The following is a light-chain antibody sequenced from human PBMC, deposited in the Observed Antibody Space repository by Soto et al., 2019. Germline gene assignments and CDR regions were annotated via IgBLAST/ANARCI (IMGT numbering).Light chain of an antibody. CDR3: DTWDTNTQV. CDR1: SGHSSYI. V-gene: IGLV4-60*03. J-gene: IGLJ2*01. CDR2: VEGSGNY. Sequence: QSVLTQSSSASASLGSSVKLTCTLSSGHSSYIIAWHQQQTGKAPRFLMTVEGSGNYNKGSGVHDRVSGSSAGADRYLTISNLQSEDEATYYCDTWDTNTQVFGGGTKVTVL.